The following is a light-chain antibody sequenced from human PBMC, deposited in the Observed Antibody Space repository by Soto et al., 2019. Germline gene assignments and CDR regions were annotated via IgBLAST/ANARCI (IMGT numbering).Light chain of an antibody. Sequence: IQLTQSLTSISPHAGHTVPVTFLASQGISNYLAWYQQKPGKVPKLLIYAASTLQSGVPSRFSGSGSETDFTLTLSSLQPEDVVTYYCQNYNSDPKPFGQVTK. V-gene: IGKV1-27*01. CDR3: QNYNSDPKP. CDR2: AAS. J-gene: IGKJ1*01. CDR1: QGISNY.